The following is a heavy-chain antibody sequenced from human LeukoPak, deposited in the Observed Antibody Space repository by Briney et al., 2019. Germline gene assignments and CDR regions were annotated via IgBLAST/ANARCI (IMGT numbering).Heavy chain of an antibody. CDR2: ISYDGRNK. CDR3: AKEDRGPLEMTTTRGLDY. V-gene: IGHV3-30*02. CDR1: GFIFSNYR. Sequence: GGSLRLSCVASGFIFSNYRMHWVRQAPGKGLEWVAFISYDGRNKYYADSMKGRFTISRDNSKNTLYLQVNSLRGEDTAVYYCAKEDRGPLEMTTTRGLDYWGQGTLVTVSS. J-gene: IGHJ4*02. D-gene: IGHD5-24*01.